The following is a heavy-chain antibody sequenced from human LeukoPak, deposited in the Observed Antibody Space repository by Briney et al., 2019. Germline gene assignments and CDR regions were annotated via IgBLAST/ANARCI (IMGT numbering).Heavy chain of an antibody. CDR1: GFTFDDYG. CDR3: ADAIVGAPAHY. Sequence: GGSLRLSCAASGFTFDDYGMSWVRQAPGKGLEWVSGINWNGGNTDYADSVKGRFTISRDNAKNSLYLQMNSLRAEDTAVYYCADAIVGAPAHYWGQGTLVTVSS. J-gene: IGHJ4*02. V-gene: IGHV3-20*04. D-gene: IGHD1-26*01. CDR2: INWNGGNT.